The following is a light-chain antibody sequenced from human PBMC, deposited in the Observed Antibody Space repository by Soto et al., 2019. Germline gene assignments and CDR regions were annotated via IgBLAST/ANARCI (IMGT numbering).Light chain of an antibody. Sequence: QSALTQPPSASGSPGQLVTISCTGTSSDIGGYDHVSWYRQDPGKAPKVMIYEVTKRPSGVPDRFSGSKAGNTASLTVFGLQAEDEANYYCGSFAGPVWVFGGGTKLTVL. CDR2: EVT. CDR1: SSDIGGYDH. CDR3: GSFAGPVWV. V-gene: IGLV2-8*01. J-gene: IGLJ3*02.